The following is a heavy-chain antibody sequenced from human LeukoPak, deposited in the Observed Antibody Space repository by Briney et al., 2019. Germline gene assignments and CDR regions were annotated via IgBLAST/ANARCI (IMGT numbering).Heavy chain of an antibody. D-gene: IGHD2-21*01. Sequence: GGSLRLSCAASGFTFSSYSMNWVRQAPGKGLEWVSSISSSSSYIYYADSVKGRFTISRDNSKNTLYLQMNSLRAEDTAVYYCAKEVGMWWEAQLGMDVWGQGTTVTVSS. CDR3: AKEVGMWWEAQLGMDV. J-gene: IGHJ6*02. CDR2: ISSSSSYI. V-gene: IGHV3-21*04. CDR1: GFTFSSYS.